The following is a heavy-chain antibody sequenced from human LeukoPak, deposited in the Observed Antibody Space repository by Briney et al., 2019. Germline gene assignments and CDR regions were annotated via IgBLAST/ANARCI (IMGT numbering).Heavy chain of an antibody. V-gene: IGHV4-59*01. CDR2: MYYSGST. CDR3: ASLYSGSYDTGSFDYFNY. J-gene: IGHJ4*02. Sequence: SETLSLTCTVSGGSISSYYWSWIRQPPGKGLEWIGYMYYSGSTNYNPSLKSRVTISVDTSKIQFSLKLSSLTAADTAVYYCASLYSGSYDTGSFDYFNYWGQGTLVTVSS. D-gene: IGHD1-26*01. CDR1: GGSISSYY.